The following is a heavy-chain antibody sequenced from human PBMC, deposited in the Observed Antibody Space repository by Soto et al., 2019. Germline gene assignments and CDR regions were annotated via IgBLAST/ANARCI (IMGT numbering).Heavy chain of an antibody. V-gene: IGHV4-4*02. CDR1: GGSISSSNW. CDR3: ARPLYYNHYGMDA. Sequence: SETLSLTCAVSGGSISSSNWWSWVRQPPGKGLEWIGEIYHSGSTNYNPSLKSRVTISVDKSKNQFSLKLSSVTAADTPVYYCARPLYYNHYGMDALVQWTSVT. CDR2: IYHSGST. J-gene: IGHJ6*02.